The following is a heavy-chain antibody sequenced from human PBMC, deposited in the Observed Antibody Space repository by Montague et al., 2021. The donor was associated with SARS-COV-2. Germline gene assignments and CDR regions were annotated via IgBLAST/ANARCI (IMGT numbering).Heavy chain of an antibody. CDR2: IYYSGST. V-gene: IGHV4-39*01. D-gene: IGHD3-9*01. J-gene: IGHJ3*02. Sequence: SETLSLTCTVSGGSISSSSYYWGWIRQPPGKGLEWIGSIYYSGSTYYNPSLKSRVTISVDTSKNQFSLKLSSVTAADTAVCYCAAYYAILTGYYFYGFDIWGQGTMVTVSS. CDR3: AAYYAILTGYYFYGFDI. CDR1: GGSISSSSYY.